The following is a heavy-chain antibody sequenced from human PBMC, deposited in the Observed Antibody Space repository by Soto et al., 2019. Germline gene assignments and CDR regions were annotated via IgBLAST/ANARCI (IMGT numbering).Heavy chain of an antibody. V-gene: IGHV1-69*13. CDR2: IIPIFGTA. D-gene: IGHD6-6*01. CDR3: ARGGIAARNDYYYYGMDV. Sequence: SVKVSCKASGGTFSSYAISWVRQAPGQGLEWMGGIIPIFGTANYAQKFQGRVTITADESTSTAYMELGSLRPEDTAVYYCARGGIAARNDYYYYGMDVWGQGTTVTVS. CDR1: GGTFSSYA. J-gene: IGHJ6*02.